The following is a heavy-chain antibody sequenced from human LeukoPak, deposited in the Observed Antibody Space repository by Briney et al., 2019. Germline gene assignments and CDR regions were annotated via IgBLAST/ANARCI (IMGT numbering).Heavy chain of an antibody. J-gene: IGHJ4*02. CDR2: ITNSGNSK. CDR1: EFTFSSYS. D-gene: IGHD3-22*01. Sequence: GGSLRLSCAASEFTFSSYSMNWVRQAPGKGLEWVSYITNSGNSKSYADSVKGRFTISRDNAKNSLYPQMNSLRAEDTAVYYCARGSTYYDSSGQVPFDYWGQGTLVTVSS. CDR3: ARGSTYYDSSGQVPFDY. V-gene: IGHV3-48*01.